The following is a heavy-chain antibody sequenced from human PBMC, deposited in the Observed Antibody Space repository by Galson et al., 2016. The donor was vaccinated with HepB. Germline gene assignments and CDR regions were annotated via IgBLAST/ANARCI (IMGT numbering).Heavy chain of an antibody. CDR3: ARTLYGGSSYYYYYFDLGL. J-gene: IGHJ6*02. D-gene: IGHD4-23*01. Sequence: SLRLSCAASEFTFDSYGVHWVRQAPGEGLEWVAVISFDGSSEYYADSVKGRFTISRDNSQNTLFLQMNSLRPEDTAVYYCARTLYGGSSYYYYYFDLGLWGPGTTVTVSS. CDR2: ISFDGSSE. V-gene: IGHV3-30*19. CDR1: EFTFDSYG.